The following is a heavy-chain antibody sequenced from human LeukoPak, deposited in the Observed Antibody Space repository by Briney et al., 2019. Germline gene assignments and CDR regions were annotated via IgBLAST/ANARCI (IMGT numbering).Heavy chain of an antibody. Sequence: ASVKVSCKASGYTFTGYYMHWVRQAPGQRLEWMGWINPNSGGTNYAQKFQGWVTMTRDTSISTAYMELSRLRSDDTAVYYCARDHSSGWYGGFDPWGQGTLVTVSS. CDR2: INPNSGGT. D-gene: IGHD6-19*01. J-gene: IGHJ5*02. CDR1: GYTFTGYY. V-gene: IGHV1-2*04. CDR3: ARDHSSGWYGGFDP.